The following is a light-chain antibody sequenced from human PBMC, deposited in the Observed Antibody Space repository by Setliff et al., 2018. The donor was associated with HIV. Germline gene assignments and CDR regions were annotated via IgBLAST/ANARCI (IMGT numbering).Light chain of an antibody. J-gene: IGLJ1*01. CDR1: SSDVGGYSF. CDR2: EVS. Sequence: QSVLTQPASVSGSPGQSITISCTGTSSDVGGYSFVSWYRQHPGKAPKLLIFEVSNRPSGVPNRFSGSKSDNTASLTISGLQAEDEADYYCCSYAGSHTFVFGTGTKVTVL. V-gene: IGLV2-14*01. CDR3: CSYAGSHTFV.